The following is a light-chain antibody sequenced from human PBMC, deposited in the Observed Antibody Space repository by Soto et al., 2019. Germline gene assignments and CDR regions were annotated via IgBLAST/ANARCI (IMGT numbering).Light chain of an antibody. CDR1: QSISSW. CDR3: QHYNSYSWT. V-gene: IGKV1-5*01. J-gene: IGKJ1*01. CDR2: DAS. Sequence: DIQMTQSPSSLSASVGDRVTITCRASQSISSWLAWYQQKPGKAPKLLIYDASSLESGVPSRFSGSGSVTEFTLTISSLQPDDFATYYCQHYNSYSWTFGQGTKVDIK.